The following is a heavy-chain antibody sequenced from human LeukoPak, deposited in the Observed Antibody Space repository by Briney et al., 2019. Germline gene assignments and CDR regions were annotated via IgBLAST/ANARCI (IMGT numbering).Heavy chain of an antibody. CDR1: GFTFSDYY. CDR2: ISGSGGDT. Sequence: PGGSLRLSCAAPGFTFSDYYMSWIRQAPGKGLEWVSAISGSGGDTSYADSVKGRFTISRDNSKNTLYLQMNSLRAEDTAVYYCAKAYSSGWYYFDSWGQGTLVTVSS. CDR3: AKAYSSGWYYFDS. J-gene: IGHJ4*02. D-gene: IGHD6-19*01. V-gene: IGHV3-23*01.